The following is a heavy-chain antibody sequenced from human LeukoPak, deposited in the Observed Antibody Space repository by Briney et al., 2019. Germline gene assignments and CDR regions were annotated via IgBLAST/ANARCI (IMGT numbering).Heavy chain of an antibody. CDR3: ARERRVGATDTFDY. D-gene: IGHD1-26*01. Sequence: PSETLSLTCTVSGGSISSSSYYWGWIRQPPGKGLEWIGSIYYSGSTYYNPSLKSRVTISVDTSKNQFSLKLSSVTAADTAVYYCARERRVGATDTFDYWGQGTLVTVSS. V-gene: IGHV4-39*07. CDR2: IYYSGST. CDR1: GGSISSSSYY. J-gene: IGHJ4*02.